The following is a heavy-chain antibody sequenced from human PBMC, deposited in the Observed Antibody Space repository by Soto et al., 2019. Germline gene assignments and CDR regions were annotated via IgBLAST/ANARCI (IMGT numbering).Heavy chain of an antibody. Sequence: PGGSLRLSCAASGFTFSSYSMNWVRHAPGNGLEWVSSISSSSSYIYYADSVKGRFTISRDNAKNSLYLQMNSLRAEDTAVYYCARDLRREVYYYDSSGYYVDYWGQGTLVTVSS. CDR1: GFTFSSYS. J-gene: IGHJ4*02. CDR2: ISSSSSYI. V-gene: IGHV3-21*01. D-gene: IGHD3-22*01. CDR3: ARDLRREVYYYDSSGYYVDY.